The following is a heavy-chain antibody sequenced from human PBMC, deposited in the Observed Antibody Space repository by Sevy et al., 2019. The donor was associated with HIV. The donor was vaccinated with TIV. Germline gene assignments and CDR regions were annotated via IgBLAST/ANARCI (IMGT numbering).Heavy chain of an antibody. CDR1: GFTFSSYW. Sequence: GGSLRLSCAASGFTFSSYWMTWVRQAPGKGLEWVANIKQDMSEKYYADSVKGRFTISRDNARNSLYLQMESLRAEDTAVYYCARSHLAFCGGDCFSPYYFDSWGQGTLVTVSS. D-gene: IGHD2-21*01. J-gene: IGHJ4*02. CDR2: IKQDMSEK. CDR3: ARSHLAFCGGDCFSPYYFDS. V-gene: IGHV3-7*01.